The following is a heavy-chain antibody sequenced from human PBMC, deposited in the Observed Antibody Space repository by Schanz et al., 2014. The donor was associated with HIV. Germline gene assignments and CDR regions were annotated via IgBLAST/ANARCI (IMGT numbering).Heavy chain of an antibody. CDR3: ARLRYSYTCFD. Sequence: VKLVKYGAEVKKPGASGKVSCKVPGHPLNGYYMHWGGKAPGQGLEWMGWINPNSGGTNYALKLQGRVTMTRDTSISTAYMELSRLISDDTAVYYCARLRYSYTCFD. CDR1: GHPLNGYY. J-gene: IGHJ4*01. D-gene: IGHD5-18*01. CDR2: INPNSGGT. V-gene: IGHV1-2*02.